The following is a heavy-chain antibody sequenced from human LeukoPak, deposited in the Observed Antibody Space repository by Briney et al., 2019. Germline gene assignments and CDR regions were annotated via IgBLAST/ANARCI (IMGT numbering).Heavy chain of an antibody. CDR3: ARDRRGSYDY. CDR2: CRDKADRSIT. CDR1: GFVLSDHS. Sequence: PGGSLRLSCVASGFVLSDHSMDWARQAPGKGLEWVGRCRDKADRSITTYAASLKGRFTISRDDSQNSLYLQMSSLKIEDTAVYYCARDRRGSYDYWGQGTLVTVSS. V-gene: IGHV3-72*01. D-gene: IGHD1-26*01. J-gene: IGHJ4*02.